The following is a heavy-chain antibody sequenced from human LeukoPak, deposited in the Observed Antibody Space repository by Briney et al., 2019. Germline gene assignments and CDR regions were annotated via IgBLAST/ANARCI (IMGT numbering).Heavy chain of an antibody. CDR2: IYYSGST. V-gene: IGHV4-59*01. D-gene: IGHD5-12*01. Sequence: SETLSLTCTVSGGSISSYYWSWIRQPPGNGLEWIGYIYYSGSTNYNPSLKSRVTISVDTSKNQFSLKLSSVTAADTAVYYCAAGGYSGYDDFDYWGQGTLVTVSS. CDR1: GGSISSYY. J-gene: IGHJ4*02. CDR3: AAGGYSGYDDFDY.